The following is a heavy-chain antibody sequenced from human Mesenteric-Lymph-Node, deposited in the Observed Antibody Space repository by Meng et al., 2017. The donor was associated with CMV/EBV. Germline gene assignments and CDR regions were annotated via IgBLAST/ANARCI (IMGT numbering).Heavy chain of an antibody. Sequence: GESLKISCAASGFTFSDYYMFWMRQAPGKGLEWVSYISGSGSTIYYVDSVKGRFTISRDTSKNTLYLQMTSLTVEDTGIYYCARDKRRQYDYWGQGTLVTVSS. CDR1: GFTFSDYY. CDR3: ARDKRRQYDY. D-gene: IGHD5-24*01. V-gene: IGHV3-11*01. J-gene: IGHJ4*02. CDR2: ISGSGSTI.